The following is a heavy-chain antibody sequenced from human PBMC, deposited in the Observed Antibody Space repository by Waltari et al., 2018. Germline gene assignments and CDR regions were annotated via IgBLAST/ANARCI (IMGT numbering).Heavy chain of an antibody. D-gene: IGHD3-3*01. J-gene: IGHJ4*02. CDR1: GFTFGDYV. CDR3: TRDFWREIDF. CDR2: IRPKAFGETA. Sequence: EVQLVESGGGVVQPGRSLRLSCRTSGFTFGDYVMSWIRQSPGKGLEVVGFIRPKAFGETAEYAASVEGRFTISRDDSNSIVYLQMNSLKTEDTAVYYCTRDFWREIDFWGQGTLVTVSS. V-gene: IGHV3-49*03.